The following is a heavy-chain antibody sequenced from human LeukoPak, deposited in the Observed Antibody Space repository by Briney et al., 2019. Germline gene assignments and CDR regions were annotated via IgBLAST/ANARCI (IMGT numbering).Heavy chain of an antibody. Sequence: GGSLRLSCAASGFTFSNTWMNWVRQAPGKGLEWVDRIKRIIDGGTTDYAAPVKGRFTVSRHDSINTLYLQMSRLKTEDTAVYYCAAQGGSGDLRYWGQGTLVTVSS. D-gene: IGHD4-17*01. V-gene: IGHV3-15*01. CDR2: IKRIIDGGTT. CDR1: GFTFSNTW. J-gene: IGHJ4*02. CDR3: AAQGGSGDLRY.